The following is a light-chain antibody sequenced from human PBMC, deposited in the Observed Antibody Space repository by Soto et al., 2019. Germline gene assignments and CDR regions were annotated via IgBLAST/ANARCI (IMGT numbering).Light chain of an antibody. J-gene: IGKJ1*01. CDR1: QTISRY. Sequence: DIQMTQSPSSLSASVGDRVTITFGASQTISRYLNWYQHKPGQGPKLLIYAASTLQSGVSSRFSGSGSGTDFTLTISSLQPEDVATYYCQQSNSIPPWTFGQGTKVDIK. CDR3: QQSNSIPPWT. V-gene: IGKV1-39*01. CDR2: AAS.